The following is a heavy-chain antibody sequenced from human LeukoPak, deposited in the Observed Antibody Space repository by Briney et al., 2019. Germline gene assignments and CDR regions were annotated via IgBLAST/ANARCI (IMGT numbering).Heavy chain of an antibody. Sequence: ASVKVSCKASGGTFSSYTISWVRQAPGQGLEWMGRIIPILGIANYAQKFQGRGTITANKSTSTSYMGLTSLRSEDTAVYYCASPRALYCSSTSCQTANGAFDIWGQGTMVTVSS. D-gene: IGHD2-2*01. CDR2: IIPILGIA. J-gene: IGHJ3*02. V-gene: IGHV1-69*02. CDR3: ASPRALYCSSTSCQTANGAFDI. CDR1: GGTFSSYT.